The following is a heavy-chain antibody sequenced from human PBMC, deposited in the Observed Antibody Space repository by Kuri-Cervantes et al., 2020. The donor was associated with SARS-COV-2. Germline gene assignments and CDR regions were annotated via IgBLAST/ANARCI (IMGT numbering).Heavy chain of an antibody. Sequence: ASVKVSCKASGYTFTSYGISWVRQAPGQGLEWMGWISPYNGKTNYAQDRQGRVTMTTDTSTSTTYMELRSLRSDDTAVYYCARTDITINHLDYWGQGTLVTVSS. V-gene: IGHV1-18*01. J-gene: IGHJ4*02. CDR1: GYTFTSYG. D-gene: IGHD5-24*01. CDR3: ARTDITINHLDY. CDR2: ISPYNGKT.